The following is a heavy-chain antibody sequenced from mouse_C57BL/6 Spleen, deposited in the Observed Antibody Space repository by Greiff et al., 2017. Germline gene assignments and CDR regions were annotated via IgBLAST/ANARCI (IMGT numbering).Heavy chain of an antibody. V-gene: IGHV1-7*01. CDR2: IIPSSGYT. Sequence: QVQLQQSGAELAKPGASVTLSCKASGYTFTSYWMHWVNQRPGQGLEWIGYIIPSSGYTKYNQKFNGKATLTAEKSTSTAYMQLSSLTYEDSAVYYCARARTGTSWYFDVWGTGTTVTVSA. CDR3: ARARTGTSWYFDV. CDR1: GYTFTSYW. J-gene: IGHJ1*03. D-gene: IGHD4-1*01.